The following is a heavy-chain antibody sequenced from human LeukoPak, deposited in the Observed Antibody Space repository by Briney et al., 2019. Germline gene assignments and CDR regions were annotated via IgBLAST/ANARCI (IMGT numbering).Heavy chain of an antibody. D-gene: IGHD6-19*01. CDR3: AKDAFAVAGTYFQH. V-gene: IGHV3-9*01. J-gene: IGHJ1*01. CDR1: GFTFDDYA. Sequence: GRSLRLSCAASGFTFDDYAMHWVRQAPGKSLEWVSGISWNSGSIGYADSVKGRFTISRDNAKNSLYLQMNSLRAEDTALYYCAKDAFAVAGTYFQHWGQGTLVTVSS. CDR2: ISWNSGSI.